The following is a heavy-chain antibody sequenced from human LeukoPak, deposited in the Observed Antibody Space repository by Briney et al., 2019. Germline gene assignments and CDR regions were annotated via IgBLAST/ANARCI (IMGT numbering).Heavy chain of an antibody. CDR3: ATEQVSASAWGFDY. Sequence: SETLSLTCTVSGGSISSGGYYWSWIRQHPGKGLEWIGYIYYSGSTYYNPSLKSRVTMSVDTSKKQISLRLSSVTAADTAVYYCATEQVSASAWGFDYWGQGSLVSVSS. J-gene: IGHJ4*02. CDR2: IYYSGST. D-gene: IGHD5/OR15-5a*01. CDR1: GGSISSGGYY. V-gene: IGHV4-31*03.